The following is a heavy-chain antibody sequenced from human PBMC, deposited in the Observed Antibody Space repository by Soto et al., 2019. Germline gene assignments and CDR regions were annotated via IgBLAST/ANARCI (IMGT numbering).Heavy chain of an antibody. Sequence: EVQLLESGGGLVQPGGSLRLSCAASGFTFSSYDMSWVRQASGKGLEWVSAISGSGSTTYYADSVKGRFTISRDDSKHTLYLQMSSLRAEDTAIYYCAKDSSTSYGLDVWGQGTTVTVSS. D-gene: IGHD1-1*01. CDR1: GFTFSSYD. CDR2: ISGSGSTT. J-gene: IGHJ6*02. V-gene: IGHV3-23*01. CDR3: AKDSSTSYGLDV.